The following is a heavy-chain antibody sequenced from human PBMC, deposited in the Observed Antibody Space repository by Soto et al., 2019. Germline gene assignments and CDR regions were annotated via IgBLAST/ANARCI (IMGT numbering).Heavy chain of an antibody. CDR2: ISYDGSNK. V-gene: IGHV3-30*18. Sequence: QVQLVESGGGVVQHGRSLRLSCTASGFTLSSYGMHWVRHAPGKGLEWVAVISYDGSNKYYADSVKGRFTISRDNSKNTLYLQMNSLRAEDTAVYYCAKVGYSGSYFDYWGQGTLVTVSS. D-gene: IGHD1-26*01. J-gene: IGHJ4*02. CDR1: GFTLSSYG. CDR3: AKVGYSGSYFDY.